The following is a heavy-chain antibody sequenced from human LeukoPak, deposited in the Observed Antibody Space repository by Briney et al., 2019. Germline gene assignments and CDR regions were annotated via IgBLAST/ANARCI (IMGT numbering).Heavy chain of an antibody. CDR3: ARDYYGSGNVGWFDP. CDR1: GGSIYSGRYY. CDR2: IYYTGNT. Sequence: KPSETLSLTCTVSGGSIYSGRYYWSWIRHYPGKGLEWIGYIYYTGNTFYNPSLKSRVTISLDTSKNQFSLKLRSVTAADTAFYYCARDYYGSGNVGWFDPWGQGTLVTVSS. J-gene: IGHJ5*02. V-gene: IGHV4-31*03. D-gene: IGHD3-10*01.